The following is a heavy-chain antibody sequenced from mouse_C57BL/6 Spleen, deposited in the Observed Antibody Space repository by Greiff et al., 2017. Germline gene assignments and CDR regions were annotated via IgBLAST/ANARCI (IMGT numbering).Heavy chain of an antibody. D-gene: IGHD2-4*01. V-gene: IGHV1-22*01. Sequence: DVKLQESGPELVKPGASVKMSCKASGYTFTDYNMHWVKQSHGKSLEWIGYINPNNGGTSYNQKFKGKATLTVNKSSSTAYMELRSLTSEDSAVYYCARGDYDPYYAMDYWGQGTSVTVSS. CDR1: GYTFTDYN. J-gene: IGHJ4*01. CDR2: INPNNGGT. CDR3: ARGDYDPYYAMDY.